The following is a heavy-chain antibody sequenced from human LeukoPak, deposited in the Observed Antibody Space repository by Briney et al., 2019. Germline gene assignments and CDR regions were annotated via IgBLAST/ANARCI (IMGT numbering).Heavy chain of an antibody. D-gene: IGHD4-17*01. J-gene: IGHJ6*02. CDR3: ASNYGDYPWPDYYYYGMDV. CDR2: ISSSGSTT. Sequence: PGGSLRLSCAASGFTFGDYFMTWIRQAPGKGLEYISYISSSGSTTHYADSVKGRFTISRDNAKNSLYLQMKSLRAEDTAVYYCASNYGDYPWPDYYYYGMDVWGQGTTVTVSS. CDR1: GFTFGDYF. V-gene: IGHV3-11*01.